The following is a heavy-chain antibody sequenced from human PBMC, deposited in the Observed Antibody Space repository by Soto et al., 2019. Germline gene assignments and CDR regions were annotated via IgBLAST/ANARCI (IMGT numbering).Heavy chain of an antibody. CDR2: ISGSGCST. CDR1: GFTFSSYA. Sequence: PEGSLRLSFAASGFTFSSYAMSWVRQAPGKGLEWVSAISGSGCSTYYADSVKGRFTISRDNSKNTLYQQMNSLRAEDTAVYYCAKEFHSSSWLYFDYWGQGTRVTVSS. D-gene: IGHD6-13*01. J-gene: IGHJ4*02. V-gene: IGHV3-23*01. CDR3: AKEFHSSSWLYFDY.